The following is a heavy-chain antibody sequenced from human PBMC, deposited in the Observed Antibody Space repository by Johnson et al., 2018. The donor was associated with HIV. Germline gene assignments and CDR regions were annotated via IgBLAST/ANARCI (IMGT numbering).Heavy chain of an antibody. CDR3: ARTTLRFLDRGDDAFDI. V-gene: IGHV3-15*01. CDR2: IKSKTDGGTT. D-gene: IGHD3-3*01. CDR1: GFTFSNAW. Sequence: EVQLVESGGGLVKPGGSLRLSCAASGFTFSNAWMSWVRQAPGKGLEWVGRIKSKTDGGTTDYAAPVKGRFTISRDNSKNTLYLQMNSLRAEDTAVYYCARTTLRFLDRGDDAFDIWGQGTMVTVSS. J-gene: IGHJ3*02.